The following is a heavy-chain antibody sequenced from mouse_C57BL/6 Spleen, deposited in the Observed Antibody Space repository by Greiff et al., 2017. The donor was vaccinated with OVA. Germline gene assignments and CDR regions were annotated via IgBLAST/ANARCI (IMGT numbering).Heavy chain of an antibody. V-gene: IGHV1-82*01. D-gene: IGHD3-2*02. J-gene: IGHJ2*01. CDR3: ARSGDSSGYCDY. CDR1: GYAFSSSW. CDR2: IYPGDGDT. Sequence: VKLQESGPELVKPGASVKISCKASGYAFSSSWMNWVKQRPGKGLEWIGRIYPGDGDTNYNGKFKGKATLTADKSSSTAYMQLSSLTSEDSAVYFCARSGDSSGYCDYWGQGTTLTVSS.